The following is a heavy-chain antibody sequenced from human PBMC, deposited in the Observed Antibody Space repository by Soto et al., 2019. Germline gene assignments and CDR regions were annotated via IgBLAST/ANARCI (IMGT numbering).Heavy chain of an antibody. Sequence: LSLTCTVSRGSISSGDYSWSWIRQPPGYGLEWIGYIYYSGSTYYNPSLKSRVTISVDTSKNQFSLKLISVTAADTAVYYCARAPYDYVWGSYRYGFDYWGQGTLVTVSS. J-gene: IGHJ4*02. CDR2: IYYSGST. CDR1: RGSISSGDYS. V-gene: IGHV4-30-4*01. CDR3: ARAPYDYVWGSYRYGFDY. D-gene: IGHD3-16*02.